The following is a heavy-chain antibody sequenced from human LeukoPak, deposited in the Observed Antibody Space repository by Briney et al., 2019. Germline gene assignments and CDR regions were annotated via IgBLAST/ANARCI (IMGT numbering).Heavy chain of an antibody. Sequence: GASVKVPCKASGGTFSSYAISWVRQAPGQGLEWMGGIIPIFGTANYAQKFQGRVTITADESTSTAYMELSSLRSEDTAVYYCARERRDYYDSSGYYYRAFDIWGQGTMVTVSS. J-gene: IGHJ3*02. CDR1: GGTFSSYA. CDR2: IIPIFGTA. D-gene: IGHD3-22*01. CDR3: ARERRDYYDSSGYYYRAFDI. V-gene: IGHV1-69*13.